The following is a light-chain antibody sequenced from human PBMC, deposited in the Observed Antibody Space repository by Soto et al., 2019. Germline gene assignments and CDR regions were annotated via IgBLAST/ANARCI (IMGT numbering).Light chain of an antibody. V-gene: IGKV1-39*01. Sequence: DIQMTQSPSSLSASVGDRVTITCRASQNINNYLDWYQQNPGKAPKLLIYAASSLQSGVPSRFSGSGSGTDFTVTINSLQPEDSATYYCQQSDSIPRTFGQGTKVEIK. CDR3: QQSDSIPRT. J-gene: IGKJ1*01. CDR2: AAS. CDR1: QNINNY.